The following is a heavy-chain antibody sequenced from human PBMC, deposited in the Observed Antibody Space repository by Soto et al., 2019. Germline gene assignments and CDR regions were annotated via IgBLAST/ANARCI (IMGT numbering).Heavy chain of an antibody. V-gene: IGHV1-69*05. J-gene: IGHJ3*02. CDR3: AREGYTFGPGAVSAAFDI. CDR1: GGTFGSNA. D-gene: IGHD1-1*01. CDR2: IIPIFGTT. Sequence: QVQLVQSETEVRKPGSSVKVSCRASGGTFGSNAISWVRQAPGQGLEWMGNIIPIFGTTKSSQHFQGRVSITTDESPNTVYVELSCLTPEDTAICFCAREGYTFGPGAVSAAFDIWVQGTMGTVSS.